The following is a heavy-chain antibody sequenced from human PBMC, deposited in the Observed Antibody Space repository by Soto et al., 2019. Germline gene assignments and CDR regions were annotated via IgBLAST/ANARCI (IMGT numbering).Heavy chain of an antibody. CDR2: IYSGGST. Sequence: EVQLVESGGGLVQPGGSLRLSCAASGFTVSSNYMSWVRQAPGKGLEWVSGIYSGGSTYYADSVKGRFTISRDNSKNTLYLQMNSLRAEDTAVYYCAREVYFSGYDPDFFQHWGQGTLVTVSS. CDR1: GFTVSSNY. D-gene: IGHD5-12*01. V-gene: IGHV3-66*01. J-gene: IGHJ1*01. CDR3: AREVYFSGYDPDFFQH.